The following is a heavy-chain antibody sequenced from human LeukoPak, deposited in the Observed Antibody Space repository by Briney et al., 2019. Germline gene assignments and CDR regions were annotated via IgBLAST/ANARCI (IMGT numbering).Heavy chain of an antibody. Sequence: SQTLSLTCAISGDSVSSNSAGWNWIRQSPSRGLEWLGRTYYRSKWYNDYAVSVESRITFNPDTSKNHFSLHLNSVTPEDTAMYYCARQGPTWPFDFWGQGTLVTVSS. J-gene: IGHJ4*02. CDR2: TYYRSKWYN. CDR3: ARQGPTWPFDF. D-gene: IGHD5-24*01. V-gene: IGHV6-1*01. CDR1: GDSVSSNSAG.